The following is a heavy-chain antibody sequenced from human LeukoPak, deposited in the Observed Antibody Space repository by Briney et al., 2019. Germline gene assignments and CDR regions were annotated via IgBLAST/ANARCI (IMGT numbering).Heavy chain of an antibody. V-gene: IGHV3-7*03. J-gene: IGHJ4*02. Sequence: PGGSLRLSCAASGFTVSINWMGWVRQAPGKGLEWVASLKEDGSRQYYVDSVRGRFTNSRDNAKNSLYLQMSSLRVEDTAVYYCARDLSSRDAYWGQGTLVTVSS. CDR3: ARDLSSRDAY. D-gene: IGHD6-13*01. CDR2: LKEDGSRQ. CDR1: GFTVSINW.